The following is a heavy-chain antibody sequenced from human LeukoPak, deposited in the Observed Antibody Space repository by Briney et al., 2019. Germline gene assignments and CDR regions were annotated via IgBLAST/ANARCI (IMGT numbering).Heavy chain of an antibody. Sequence: SVKVSCKASGGTFSSYAISWVRQAPGQGLEWMGGIIPIFGTANYAQKFQGRVTITADESTSTAYMELSSLRSEDTAVYYCARALYDFWSGYYTGIYFDYWGQGTLVTVSS. CDR2: IIPIFGTA. CDR1: GGTFSSYA. J-gene: IGHJ4*02. V-gene: IGHV1-69*13. CDR3: ARALYDFWSGYYTGIYFDY. D-gene: IGHD3-3*01.